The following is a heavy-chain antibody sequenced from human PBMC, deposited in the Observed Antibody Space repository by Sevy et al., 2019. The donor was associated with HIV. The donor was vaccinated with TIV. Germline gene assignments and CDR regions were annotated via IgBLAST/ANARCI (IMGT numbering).Heavy chain of an antibody. CDR1: GFTFSTYT. V-gene: IGHV3-23*01. D-gene: IGHD2-15*01. Sequence: GGSLRLSCAASGFTFSTYTMNWVRQAPGKGLEWVSGISGSGGSTYQADSEKGRFTISRDNSKNTLYLQMNSLRAEDTAVYYCAKGDRTFYGMDVWGQGTMVTVSS. J-gene: IGHJ6*02. CDR2: ISGSGGST. CDR3: AKGDRTFYGMDV.